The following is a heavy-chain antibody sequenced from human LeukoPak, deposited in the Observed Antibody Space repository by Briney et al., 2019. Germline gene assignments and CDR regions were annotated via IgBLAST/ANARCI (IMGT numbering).Heavy chain of an antibody. V-gene: IGHV5-51*01. CDR1: GSLFTSYW. D-gene: IGHD5-18*01. Sequence: KRGASLQISCKGSGSLFTSYWIGVVRQLPGKGLEGMGIIYPGDYDTIYSPAFQGQVTISADKSISTAYLQWSSLKASDTAMYYCARPAGYSYGYMLDYWGQGTLVTVSS. J-gene: IGHJ4*02. CDR3: ARPAGYSYGYMLDY. CDR2: IYPGDYDT.